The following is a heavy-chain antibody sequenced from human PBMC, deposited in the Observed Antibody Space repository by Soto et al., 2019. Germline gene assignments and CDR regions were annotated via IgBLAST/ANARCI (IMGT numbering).Heavy chain of an antibody. CDR2: ISTGGSTI. J-gene: IGHJ4*02. V-gene: IGHV3-11*01. CDR1: GFTFSDYD. Sequence: PGGSLRLSCAASGFTFSDYDMSWVRQAPGKGLEWVSYISTGGSTINYADSVKGRFTISRDNAKNSLYLQMNSLRAEDTAVYYCARVSPPPDYWGQGTLVTVSS. CDR3: ARVSPPPDY.